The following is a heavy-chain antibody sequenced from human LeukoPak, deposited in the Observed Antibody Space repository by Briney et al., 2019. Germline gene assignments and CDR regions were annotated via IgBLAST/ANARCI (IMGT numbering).Heavy chain of an antibody. J-gene: IGHJ4*02. Sequence: SETLSLTCTVSGGSISSGDYYWSWIRQPPGKGLEWIGYIYYSGSTYYNPSLKSRVTISVDTSKNQFSLKLSSVTAADTAVYYCARERGYSYVGYWGQGTLVTVSS. V-gene: IGHV4-30-4*01. CDR1: GGSISSGDYY. CDR2: IYYSGST. CDR3: ARERGYSYVGY. D-gene: IGHD5-18*01.